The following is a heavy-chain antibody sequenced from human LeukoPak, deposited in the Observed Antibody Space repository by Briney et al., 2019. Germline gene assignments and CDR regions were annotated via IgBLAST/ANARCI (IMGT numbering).Heavy chain of an antibody. CDR3: ASSGNTYYDFWSGYYTNAYYYYYMDV. J-gene: IGHJ6*03. D-gene: IGHD3-3*01. Sequence: SVKVSCKASGGTFSNYAVSWVRQASGQGLEWMGGFIPVFGPANYAQKFQGRVTITADESTSTAYMELSSLRSEDTAVYYCASSGNTYYDFWSGYYTNAYYYYYMDVWGKGTTVTVSS. CDR1: GGTFSNYA. CDR2: FIPVFGPA. V-gene: IGHV1-69*13.